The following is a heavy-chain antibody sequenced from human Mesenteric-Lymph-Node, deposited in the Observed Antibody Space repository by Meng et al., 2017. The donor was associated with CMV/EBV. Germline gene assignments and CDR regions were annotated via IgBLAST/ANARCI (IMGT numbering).Heavy chain of an antibody. D-gene: IGHD1/OR15-1a*01. Sequence: GGSLRLSCAASGFTFSSYAMHWVRQAPGKGLEWVAVISYDGSNKYYADSVKGRFTISRDNSKNTLYLQMNSLRAEDTAVYYCAPIGGTNRYYYYGMDVWGQGTTVTVSS. CDR1: GFTFSSYA. J-gene: IGHJ6*02. V-gene: IGHV3-30*04. CDR3: APIGGTNRYYYYGMDV. CDR2: ISYDGSNK.